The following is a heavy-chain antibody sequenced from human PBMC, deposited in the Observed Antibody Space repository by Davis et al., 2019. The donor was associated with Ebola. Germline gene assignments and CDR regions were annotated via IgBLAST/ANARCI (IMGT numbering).Heavy chain of an antibody. Sequence: AASVKVSCKASGYTFTSYAMHWVRQAPGQGLEWMGWINPHNGNTNYAQNVQGRVTMTTDTSTSTAYMELRSLRSDDTAVYYCARVVGHWFDPWGQGTLVTVSS. CDR1: GYTFTSYA. CDR3: ARVVGHWFDP. D-gene: IGHD2-15*01. CDR2: INPHNGNT. V-gene: IGHV1-18*01. J-gene: IGHJ5*02.